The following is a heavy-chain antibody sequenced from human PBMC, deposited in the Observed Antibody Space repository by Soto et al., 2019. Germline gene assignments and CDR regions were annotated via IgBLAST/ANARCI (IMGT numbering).Heavy chain of an antibody. CDR3: ATHELAAAGTLERQFDY. Sequence: QVQLVQSGAEVKKPGSSVKVACKASGGTFSSYTISWVRQAPGQGLEWMGRIIPILGIANYAQKFQGRVTITADKSTSTAYMELSSLRSEDTAVYYCATHELAAAGTLERQFDYWGQGTLVTVSS. CDR2: IIPILGIA. V-gene: IGHV1-69*02. J-gene: IGHJ4*02. D-gene: IGHD6-13*01. CDR1: GGTFSSYT.